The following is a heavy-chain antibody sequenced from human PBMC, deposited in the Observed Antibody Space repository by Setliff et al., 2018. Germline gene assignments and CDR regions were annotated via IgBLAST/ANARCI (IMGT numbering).Heavy chain of an antibody. J-gene: IGHJ4*02. V-gene: IGHV3-33*08. D-gene: IGHD6-19*01. CDR1: GFTFSNAW. CDR2: IWFDGSNT. CDR3: VRDPPNSGWAFDY. Sequence: GGSLRLSCAASGFTFSNAWMSWVRQAPGKGLEWVAMIWFDGSNTHYPGSVKGRFTVSRDNSKNMVYLQMNSLRVDDTAVYYCVRDPPNSGWAFDYWGQGTLVTVSS.